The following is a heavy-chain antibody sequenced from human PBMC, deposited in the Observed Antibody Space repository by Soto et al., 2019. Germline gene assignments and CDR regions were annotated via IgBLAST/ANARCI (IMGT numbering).Heavy chain of an antibody. V-gene: IGHV3-21*01. CDR1: GFTFSSYS. D-gene: IGHD2-8*01. CDR3: ARDGRAGKEVYAIEVMIYYYYYGMDV. J-gene: IGHJ6*02. CDR2: ISSSSSYI. Sequence: GGSLRLSYAASGFTFSSYSMNWVRQAPGKGLEWVSSISSSSSYIYYADSVKGRFTISRDNAKNSLYLQMNGLRAEDTAVYYCARDGRAGKEVYAIEVMIYYYYYGMDVWGQGTTVTVSS.